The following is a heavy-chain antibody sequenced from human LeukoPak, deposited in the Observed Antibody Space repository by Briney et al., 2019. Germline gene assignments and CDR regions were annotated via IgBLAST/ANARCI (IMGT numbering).Heavy chain of an antibody. CDR3: ARGLVRDGYYAFYDS. V-gene: IGHV4-39*07. D-gene: IGHD3-22*01. CDR1: GGSISSSSYY. CDR2: IYYSGST. J-gene: IGHJ4*02. Sequence: SETLSLTCTVSGGSISSSSYYWGWLRQPPGKGLEWIGSIYYSGSTYYNPSLKSRVTISVDTSKNQFSLKLSSVTAADTAVYLCARGLVRDGYYAFYDSWGQGALVTVSA.